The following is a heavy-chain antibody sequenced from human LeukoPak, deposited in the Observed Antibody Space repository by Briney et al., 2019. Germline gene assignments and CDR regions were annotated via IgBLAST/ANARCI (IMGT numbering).Heavy chain of an antibody. Sequence: SQTLSLTCTVSGGSISSGSYYWSWIRQPAGKGLEWIGRIYTSRSTNYNPSLKSRVTISVDTSKNQFSLKLSSVTAADTAVYYCARAHIGYCSSTSCFSFDYWGQGTLVTVSS. CDR3: ARAHIGYCSSTSCFSFDY. CDR1: GGSISSGSYY. V-gene: IGHV4-61*02. D-gene: IGHD2-2*01. J-gene: IGHJ4*02. CDR2: IYTSRST.